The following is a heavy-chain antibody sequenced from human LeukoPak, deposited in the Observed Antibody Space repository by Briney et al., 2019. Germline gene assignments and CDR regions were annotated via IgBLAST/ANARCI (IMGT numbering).Heavy chain of an antibody. Sequence: SVKVSCKASGGTFSSYAISWVRQAPGQGLEWMGRIIPILGIANYARKFQGRVTITADKSTSTAYMELSSLRSEDTAVYYCARAYYYGSGSLIDYWGQGTLVTVSS. CDR1: GGTFSSYA. CDR2: IIPILGIA. V-gene: IGHV1-69*04. J-gene: IGHJ4*02. CDR3: ARAYYYGSGSLIDY. D-gene: IGHD3-10*01.